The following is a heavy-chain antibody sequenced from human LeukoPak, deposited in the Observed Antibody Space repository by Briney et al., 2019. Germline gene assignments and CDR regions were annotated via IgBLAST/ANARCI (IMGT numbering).Heavy chain of an antibody. D-gene: IGHD4-17*01. V-gene: IGHV4-39*01. CDR3: ARHFYGDYVFDY. CDR2: IYYSGST. CDR1: GVSVSSSLHS. J-gene: IGHJ4*02. Sequence: NPSETLSLTCTVSGVSVSSSLHSWGWVRQPPEKGLDWSGSIYYSGSTNSNAYFNSRVTMSVDRSKDQFSLNLTSVAATDTAVYYCARHFYGDYVFDYWGKGTLVTVTS.